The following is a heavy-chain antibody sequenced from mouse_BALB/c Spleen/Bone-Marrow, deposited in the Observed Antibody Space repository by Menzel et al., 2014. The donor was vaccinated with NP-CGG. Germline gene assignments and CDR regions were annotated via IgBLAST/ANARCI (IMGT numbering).Heavy chain of an antibody. CDR2: IDPYNGGT. V-gene: IGHV1S135*01. J-gene: IGHJ2*01. Sequence: VQLQQSGPELVKPGASVKVSCKASGYAFTSYNMYWVKQSPGKSLEWIGYIDPYNGGTSYNQKFKGKATLTVDKSSSTAYRHLNSRTSEYSAGEYCAREDYGSSPDYWGQGTTLTVSP. CDR3: AREDYGSSPDY. D-gene: IGHD1-1*01. CDR1: GYAFTSYN.